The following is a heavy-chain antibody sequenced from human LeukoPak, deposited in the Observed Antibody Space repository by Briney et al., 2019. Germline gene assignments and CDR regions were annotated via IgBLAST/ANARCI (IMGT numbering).Heavy chain of an antibody. CDR1: GGSFSGYY. D-gene: IGHD3-10*01. CDR2: INHSGST. V-gene: IGHV4-34*01. CDR3: ARTSENGEKFFDY. Sequence: SETLSLTCAVYGGSFSGYYWSWIRQPPGKGLEWIGEINHSGSTNYNPSLKSRVTISVDTSKNQFSLKLSSVTAADTAVYYCARTSENGEKFFDYWGQGTLVTVSS. J-gene: IGHJ4*02.